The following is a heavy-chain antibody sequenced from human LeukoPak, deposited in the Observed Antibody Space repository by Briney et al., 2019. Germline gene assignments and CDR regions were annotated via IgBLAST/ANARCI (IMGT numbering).Heavy chain of an antibody. CDR2: TYYRSKWYN. CDR3: ARDFATVAVPYTWFDP. Sequence: SQTLSLTCAISGDSVSSNSATWNWTRQSPSRGLEWLGRTYYRSKWYNDYAISVKSRITINPDTSKNQFSLQLKSVTPEDTAVYYCARDFATVAVPYTWFDPWGQGTLVTVSS. CDR1: GDSVSSNSAT. D-gene: IGHD6-19*01. V-gene: IGHV6-1*01. J-gene: IGHJ5*02.